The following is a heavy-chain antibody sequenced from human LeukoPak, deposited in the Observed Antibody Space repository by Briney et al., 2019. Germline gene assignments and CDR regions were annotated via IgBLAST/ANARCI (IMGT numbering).Heavy chain of an antibody. CDR1: GFTFSNVW. CDR3: ARGSGVKDY. V-gene: IGHV3-21*01. D-gene: IGHD3-10*01. Sequence: PGGSLRLSCAASGFTFSNVWMSWVRQAPGKGLEWVSSISSSSSYIYYADSVKGRFTISRDNAKNSLYLQMNSLRAEDTAVYYCARGSGVKDYWGQGTLVTVSS. CDR2: ISSSSSYI. J-gene: IGHJ4*02.